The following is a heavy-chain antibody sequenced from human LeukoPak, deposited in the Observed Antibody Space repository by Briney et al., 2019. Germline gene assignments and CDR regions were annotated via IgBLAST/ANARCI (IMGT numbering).Heavy chain of an antibody. D-gene: IGHD3-22*01. J-gene: IGHJ4*02. V-gene: IGHV5-51*01. CDR2: IYPGDSDT. CDR1: GYSFTSYW. CDR3: ARPGRGGYYDSSGFEPYYFDY. Sequence: GESLKISCKGSGYSFTSYWIGWVRQMPGKGLEWMGIIYPGDSDTRYSPSFQGQVTISADKSISTAYQQWSSLKASDTAMYYCARPGRGGYYDSSGFEPYYFDYWGQGTLVTVSS.